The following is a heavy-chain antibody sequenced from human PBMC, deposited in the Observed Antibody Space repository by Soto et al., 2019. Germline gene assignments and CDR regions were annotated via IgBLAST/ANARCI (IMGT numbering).Heavy chain of an antibody. V-gene: IGHV4-61*01. Sequence: QVQLQESGPGLVKPSETLSLTCTVSGGSVSSGSYYWSWIRQPPGKGLEWIGYIYYSGSTNYNPSIKSRVTISVYTSKNKFSLKLSSVTAADTAVYYCAINHFWSGSSYTIWGQGTLVTVSS. CDR2: IYYSGST. J-gene: IGHJ4*02. D-gene: IGHD3-3*02. CDR1: GGSVSSGSYY. CDR3: AINHFWSGSSYTI.